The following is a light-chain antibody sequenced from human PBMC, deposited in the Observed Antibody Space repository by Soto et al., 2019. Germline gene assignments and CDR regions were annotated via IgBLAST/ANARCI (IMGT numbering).Light chain of an antibody. CDR3: QQRKNWPLLN. J-gene: IGKJ4*01. V-gene: IGKV3-11*01. CDR2: GVS. Sequence: EIVLTHSPATLSLSPWSSAPLSCSASQSVSGYLVWYQQKPGQAPRLLIYGVSNRAPGIPARFSGSGSGTDFTLTISSLEPEDSAVYYCQQRKNWPLLNCGGGTKGDIK. CDR1: QSVSGY.